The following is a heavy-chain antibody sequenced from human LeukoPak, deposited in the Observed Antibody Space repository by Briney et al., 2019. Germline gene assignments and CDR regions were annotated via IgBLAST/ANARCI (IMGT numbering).Heavy chain of an antibody. V-gene: IGHV4-59*11. CDR2: IYYSRST. D-gene: IGHD3-16*01. CDR1: GYSITSSHY. J-gene: IGHJ4*02. Sequence: SETLSLTCTVSGYSITSSHYWSWIRQPPGKGLEWIGYIYYSRSTNYNPSLKSRVTISVDTSKNQFSLKLNSVTTADTAVYYCARAERTGGDYWGQGTLVTVSS. CDR3: ARAERTGGDY.